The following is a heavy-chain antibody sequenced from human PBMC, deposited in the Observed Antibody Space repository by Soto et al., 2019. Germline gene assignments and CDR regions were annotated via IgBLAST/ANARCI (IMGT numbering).Heavy chain of an antibody. V-gene: IGHV1-46*01. J-gene: IGHJ4*02. D-gene: IGHD2-15*01. CDR3: AGASSRVSSVVAAY. CDR2: MNPGPNSA. CDR1: NDSLSSHF. Sequence: ASVKVSCKASNDSLSSHFIHWVRQAPGEGLEWMGIMNPGPNSASYSKEFQGRLTLTSDMHSRTVYMQLSNLRSDDTAVYYCAGASSRVSSVVAAYWGQGTLVTVSS.